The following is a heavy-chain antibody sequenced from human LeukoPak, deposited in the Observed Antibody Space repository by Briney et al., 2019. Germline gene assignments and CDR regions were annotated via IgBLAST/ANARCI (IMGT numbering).Heavy chain of an antibody. CDR1: GGSFSGYY. J-gene: IGHJ5*02. CDR3: ATRPDIASTGPGWFDP. D-gene: IGHD6-13*01. Sequence: SETLSLTCAVYGGSFSGYYWSWIRQPPGKGLEWIGEINHSGSTNYNSSLKSRVTISVDTSKNQFSLTLSSVTAADTAVYYCATRPDIASTGPGWFDPWGQGTLVTVSS. V-gene: IGHV4-34*01. CDR2: INHSGST.